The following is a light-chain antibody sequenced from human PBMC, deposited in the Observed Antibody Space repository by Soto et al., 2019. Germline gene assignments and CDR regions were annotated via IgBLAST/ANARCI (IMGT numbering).Light chain of an antibody. J-gene: IGLJ1*01. Sequence: QSVLTQPASVSGSPEQSITISCTGTSSDVGGYNYVSWYQKHPDKAPKLMIYEVTNRPSGVSSRLSGSRSGNTASLTISGLQAEDEGDYFCSSYTRSGTYVFGTGTKVTVL. CDR1: SSDVGGYNY. CDR2: EVT. V-gene: IGLV2-14*01. CDR3: SSYTRSGTYV.